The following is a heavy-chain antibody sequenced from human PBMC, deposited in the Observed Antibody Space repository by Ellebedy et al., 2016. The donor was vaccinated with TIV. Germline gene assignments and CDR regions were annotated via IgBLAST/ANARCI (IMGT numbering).Heavy chain of an antibody. J-gene: IGHJ6*02. CDR2: IRSKAYGGTT. V-gene: IGHV3-49*04. D-gene: IGHD3-10*01. CDR3: MIWGFGELHPPYIRPRYGMDV. CDR1: GFLFGDYA. Sequence: PGGSLRLSCTASGFLFGDYAMSWVRQAPGKGLEWVGFIRSKAYGGTTEYAASVKGRFTISRDDSKSIAFLQMNSVKTEDTAVYYCMIWGFGELHPPYIRPRYGMDVWGQGTTVTVSS.